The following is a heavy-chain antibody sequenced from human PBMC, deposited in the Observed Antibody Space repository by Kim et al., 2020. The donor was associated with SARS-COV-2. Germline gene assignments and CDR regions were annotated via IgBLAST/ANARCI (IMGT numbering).Heavy chain of an antibody. CDR2: IYYSGST. Sequence: SETLSLTCTVSGGSISSYYWSWIRQPPGKGLEWIGYIYYSGSTNYNPSLKSRVTISVDTSKNQFSLKLSSVTAADTAVYYCARDSSSPSSGWYNPWAFD. J-gene: IGHJ3*02. CDR1: GGSISSYY. V-gene: IGHV4-59*13. CDR3: ARDSSSPSSGWYNPWAFD. D-gene: IGHD6-19*01.